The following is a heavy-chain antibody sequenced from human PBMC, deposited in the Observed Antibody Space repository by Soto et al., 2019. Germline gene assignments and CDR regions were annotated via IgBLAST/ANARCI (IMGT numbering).Heavy chain of an antibody. J-gene: IGHJ4*02. CDR2: IYHSGST. CDR1: GASLSQYY. V-gene: IGHV4-59*12. CDR3: ARDRPAAPSTFDY. Sequence: PSETLSLTCTVSGASLSQYYWSWIRQPPGKGLEWIGYIYHSGSTNYNPSLKSRVTISVDKSKNQFSLKLSSVTAADTAVYYCARDRPAAPSTFDYWGQGTLVTVSS. D-gene: IGHD6-13*01.